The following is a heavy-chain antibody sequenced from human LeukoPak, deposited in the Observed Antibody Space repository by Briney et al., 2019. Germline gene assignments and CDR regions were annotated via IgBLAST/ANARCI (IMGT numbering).Heavy chain of an antibody. CDR2: ISSSGSTI. D-gene: IGHD2-2*01. CDR3: ARDPIHYAQPGDDAFDI. J-gene: IGHJ3*02. V-gene: IGHV3-48*03. Sequence: PGGSLRLSCAASGFIFSDYDMNWVRQAPGKGLEWVSYISSSGSTIYYADSVKGRFTISRDNAKNSLYLQMNSLRAEDTAVYYCARDPIHYAQPGDDAFDIWGQGTMVTVSS. CDR1: GFIFSDYD.